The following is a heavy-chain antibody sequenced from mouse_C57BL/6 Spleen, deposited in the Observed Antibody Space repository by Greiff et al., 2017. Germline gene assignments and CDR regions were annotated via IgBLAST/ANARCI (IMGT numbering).Heavy chain of an antibody. V-gene: IGHV1-64*01. D-gene: IGHD1-1*01. CDR3: ARYGSSPGWFAY. CDR1: GYTFTSYW. CDR2: IHPNSGST. J-gene: IGHJ3*01. Sequence: QVQLQQPGAELVKPGASVKLSCKASGYTFTSYWMHWVKQRPGQGLEWIGMIHPNSGSTNYNEKFKSKATLTVDKSSSTAYMQLSSLTSEDSAVYYCARYGSSPGWFAYWGQGTLVTVSP.